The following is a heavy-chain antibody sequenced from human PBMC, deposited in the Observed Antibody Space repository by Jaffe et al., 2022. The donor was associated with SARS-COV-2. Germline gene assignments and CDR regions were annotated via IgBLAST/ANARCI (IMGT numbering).Heavy chain of an antibody. J-gene: IGHJ6*03. CDR1: GYSISSGYY. CDR2: IYHSGST. V-gene: IGHV4-38-2*02. D-gene: IGHD6-13*01. CDR3: ARDLSAAGLYYYYYYYMDV. Sequence: QVQLQESGPGLVKPSETLSLTCTVSGYSISSGYYWGWIRQPPGKGLEWIGSIYHSGSTYYNPSLKSRVTISVDTSKNQFSLKLSSVTAADTAVYYCARDLSAAGLYYYYYYYMDVWGKGTTVTVSS.